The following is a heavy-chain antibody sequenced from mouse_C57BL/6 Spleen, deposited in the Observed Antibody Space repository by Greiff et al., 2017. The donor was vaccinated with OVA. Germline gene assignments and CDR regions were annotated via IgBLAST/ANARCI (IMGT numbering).Heavy chain of an antibody. CDR2: SNPNNGGT. D-gene: IGHD1-1*01. CDR1: GYTFTDYN. V-gene: IGHV1-18*01. CDR3: ARTIRLRDAMDY. Sequence: EVQLQQSGPELVKPGASVKIPCKASGYTFTDYNMDWVKQSHGKSLEWIGDSNPNNGGTIYNQKFKGKATLTVDKSSSTAYMELRSLTSEDTAVYYCARTIRLRDAMDYWGQGTSVTVSS. J-gene: IGHJ4*01.